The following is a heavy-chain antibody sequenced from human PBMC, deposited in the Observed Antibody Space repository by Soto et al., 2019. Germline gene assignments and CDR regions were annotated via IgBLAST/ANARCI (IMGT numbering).Heavy chain of an antibody. CDR3: ARDNRYNWNDEGWFDP. J-gene: IGHJ5*02. D-gene: IGHD1-20*01. CDR1: GYSFSDYD. Sequence: QVQLVQSGAEVKQPGASVKVSCKASGYSFSDYDINWVRQATGQGPEWMGWMSPNSGNTGYAQKFQGRVTMTRNTSINTAYMELSSMVSEDTAVDYGARDNRYNWNDEGWFDPWGQGTLVTVSS. V-gene: IGHV1-8*01. CDR2: MSPNSGNT.